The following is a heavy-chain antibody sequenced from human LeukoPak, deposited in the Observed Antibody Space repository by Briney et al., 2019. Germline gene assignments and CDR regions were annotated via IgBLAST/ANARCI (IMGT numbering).Heavy chain of an antibody. Sequence: PGGSLRLSCAASGFTVSANYMSWVRQAPGKGLDWVSLIYSGGSIYYADSVKGRFTISRDNSKNTLYLQMNSLRAEDTAVYFCARGLAAAGLNWFDPWGQGTLVTVSS. D-gene: IGHD6-13*01. V-gene: IGHV3-66*01. CDR2: IYSGGSI. CDR1: GFTVSANY. CDR3: ARGLAAAGLNWFDP. J-gene: IGHJ5*02.